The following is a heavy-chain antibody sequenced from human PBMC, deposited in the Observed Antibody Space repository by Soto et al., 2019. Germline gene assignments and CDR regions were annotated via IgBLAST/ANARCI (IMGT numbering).Heavy chain of an antibody. CDR2: IDTDGSVT. V-gene: IGHV3-74*01. J-gene: IGHJ5*02. Sequence: PVGSLRLSCAASGLTFSGYWMHWVRQAPGKGLVWVSRIDTDGSVTNYADSVEGRFTISRDDAKNTLYLQMNSLRAEDTAVYYCARDTPYNWFDPWGQGILVTVSS. CDR1: GLTFSGYW. CDR3: ARDTPYNWFDP.